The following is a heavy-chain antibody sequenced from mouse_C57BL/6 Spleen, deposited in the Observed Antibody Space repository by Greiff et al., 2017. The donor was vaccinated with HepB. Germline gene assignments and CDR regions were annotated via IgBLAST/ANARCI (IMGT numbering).Heavy chain of an antibody. D-gene: IGHD2-4*01. CDR1: GYTFTSYG. CDR3: ARLNYDYDGWFAY. CDR2: IYPRSGNT. J-gene: IGHJ3*01. Sequence: QVQLKESGAELARPGASVKLSCKASGYTFTSYGISWVKQRTGQGLEWIGEIYPRSGNTYYNEKFKGKATLTADKSSSTAYMELRSLTSEDSAVYFCARLNYDYDGWFAYWGQGTLVTVSA. V-gene: IGHV1-81*01.